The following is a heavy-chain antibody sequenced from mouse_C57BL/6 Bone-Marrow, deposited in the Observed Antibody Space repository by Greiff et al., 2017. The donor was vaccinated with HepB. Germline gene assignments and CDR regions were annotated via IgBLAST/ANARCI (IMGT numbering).Heavy chain of an antibody. J-gene: IGHJ4*01. V-gene: IGHV2-6*03. CDR2: IWSDGST. Sequence: VQLQQSGPGLVAPSQSLSITCTVSGFSLTSYGVHWVRQPPGKGLEWLVVIWSDGSTTYNSALKSRLSISKDNSKSQVFLKMNRLQTDDTAMYYCARLYDYDGAMDYWGQGTSVTVSS. CDR3: ARLYDYDGAMDY. D-gene: IGHD2-4*01. CDR1: GFSLTSYG.